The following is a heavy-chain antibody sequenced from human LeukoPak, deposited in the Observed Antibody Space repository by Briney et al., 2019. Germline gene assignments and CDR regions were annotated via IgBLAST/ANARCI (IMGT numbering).Heavy chain of an antibody. D-gene: IGHD2-2*01. V-gene: IGHV3-30*02. CDR1: GFTFSSYG. CDR3: AKDIVVVPAGLSDY. J-gene: IGHJ4*02. Sequence: GGSLRLSCAASGFTFSSYGMHWVRQAPGKGLEWVAFIRYDGSNKYYADSVKGRFTISRDNSKNTLYLQMNSLRAEDTAVYYCAKDIVVVPAGLSDYWGQGTLVTVSS. CDR2: IRYDGSNK.